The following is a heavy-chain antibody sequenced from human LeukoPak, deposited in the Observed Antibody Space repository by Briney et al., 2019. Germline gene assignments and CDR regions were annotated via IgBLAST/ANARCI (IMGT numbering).Heavy chain of an antibody. V-gene: IGHV3-23*01. D-gene: IGHD4-23*01. J-gene: IGHJ3*02. Sequence: PGVSLRLSCATSGVTCSSYAMSWVRQAPGKGLDWVSGISGSGGIAYYADSVKGRFTISRDISKNTLYLQMNSLRAEDTALYYCAKANDYGGNSIDAFDIWGQGTMVTVSS. CDR1: GVTCSSYA. CDR2: ISGSGGIA. CDR3: AKANDYGGNSIDAFDI.